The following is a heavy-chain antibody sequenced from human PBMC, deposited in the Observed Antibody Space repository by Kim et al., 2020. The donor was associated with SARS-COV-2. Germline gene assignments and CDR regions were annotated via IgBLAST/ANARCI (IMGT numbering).Heavy chain of an antibody. J-gene: IGHJ5*02. Sequence: GGSLRLSCAASGFTFSNYYMSWIRQAPGKGLEWVSYISNSGSTIYYADSVKGRFTISRDNAKNSLYLQMNSLRAEDTAVYYCARDFAVVVAAPEGVDPWGQGTLVTVSS. CDR2: ISNSGSTI. D-gene: IGHD2-15*01. CDR1: GFTFSNYY. V-gene: IGHV3-11*01. CDR3: ARDFAVVVAAPEGVDP.